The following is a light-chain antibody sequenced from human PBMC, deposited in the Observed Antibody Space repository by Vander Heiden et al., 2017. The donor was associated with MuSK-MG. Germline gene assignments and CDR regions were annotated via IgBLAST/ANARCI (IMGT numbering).Light chain of an antibody. CDR3: QQYYSTPAWT. CDR2: WAS. CDR1: QGVLYSSNNKNY. J-gene: IGKJ1*01. Sequence: DIVMTQSPDSLAVSLGERAPINCKSSQGVLYSSNNKNYLAWYQQKPGQPPKLLIYWASTRESGVPDRFSGSGSGTDFTLTISSLQAEDVAVYYCQQYYSTPAWTFGQGTKVEIK. V-gene: IGKV4-1*01.